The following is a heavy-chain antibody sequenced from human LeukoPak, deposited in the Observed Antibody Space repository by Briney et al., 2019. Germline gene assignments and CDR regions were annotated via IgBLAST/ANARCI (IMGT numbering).Heavy chain of an antibody. J-gene: IGHJ5*02. CDR1: GFIFSDYY. D-gene: IGHD2-15*01. V-gene: IGHV3-11*04. CDR3: ARARGYCSGGSCLNWFDP. Sequence: GGSLRLSCAASGFIFSDYYMSWIRQAPGKGLEWLSFISSGGSTIYYADSVKGRFTISRDNAQNSLYLQMNSLRAEDTAVYYCARARGYCSGGSCLNWFDPWGQGTLVTVSS. CDR2: ISSGGSTI.